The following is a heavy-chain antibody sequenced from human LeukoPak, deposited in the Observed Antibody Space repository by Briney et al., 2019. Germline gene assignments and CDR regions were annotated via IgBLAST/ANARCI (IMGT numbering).Heavy chain of an antibody. Sequence: SETLSLTCTVSGGSISSSSYYWGWIGQPPGKGLEWIGSIYYSGSTYYNPSLKSRVTISVDTSKNQFSLKLSSVTAADTAVYYCARQGIAEDWFDPWGQGTLVTVSS. D-gene: IGHD6-13*01. CDR2: IYYSGST. V-gene: IGHV4-39*01. CDR1: GGSISSSSYY. CDR3: ARQGIAEDWFDP. J-gene: IGHJ5*02.